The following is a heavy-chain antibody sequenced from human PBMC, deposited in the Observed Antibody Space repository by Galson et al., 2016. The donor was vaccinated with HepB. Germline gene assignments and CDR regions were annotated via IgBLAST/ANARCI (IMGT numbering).Heavy chain of an antibody. Sequence: SLRLSCAASGFTFSGSAIHWVRQASGKGLEWVGRIRSKASNYATAYAASVKGRFTISRDDSKNTAYLQMNSLKTEDTAVYCCTTSLVYYFDYWGQGTLVTVSS. D-gene: IGHD2-21*01. J-gene: IGHJ4*02. V-gene: IGHV3-73*01. CDR3: TTSLVYYFDY. CDR1: GFTFSGSA. CDR2: IRSKASNYAT.